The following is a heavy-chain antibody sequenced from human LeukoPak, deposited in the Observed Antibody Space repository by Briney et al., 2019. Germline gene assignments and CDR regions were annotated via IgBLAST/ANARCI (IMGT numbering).Heavy chain of an antibody. J-gene: IGHJ4*02. Sequence: GGSLRLSCAASGFTFSSAWMHWVRQTPGKGLVWVSRINSDGSSTNYADSVKGRFTISRDNSKNTLYLQMNSLRAEDTAVYYCARELVGATTRGGFDYWGQGTLVTVSS. CDR3: ARELVGATTRGGFDY. CDR1: GFTFSSAW. CDR2: INSDGSST. D-gene: IGHD1-26*01. V-gene: IGHV3-74*01.